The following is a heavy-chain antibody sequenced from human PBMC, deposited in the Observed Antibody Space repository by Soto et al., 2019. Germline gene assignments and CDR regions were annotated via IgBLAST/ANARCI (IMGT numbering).Heavy chain of an antibody. CDR1: GYTFTSYG. V-gene: IGHV1-18*01. D-gene: IGHD2-8*01. CDR3: ARGLGCTNGVCYTGQQLPQGQHYYYYYGMDV. J-gene: IGHJ6*02. Sequence: ASVKVSCKASGYTFTSYGISWVRQAPGQGLEWMGWISAYNGNTNYAQKLQGRVTMTTDTSTSTAYMELRSLRSDDTAVYYCARGLGCTNGVCYTGQQLPQGQHYYYYYGMDVWGQGTTVTVSS. CDR2: ISAYNGNT.